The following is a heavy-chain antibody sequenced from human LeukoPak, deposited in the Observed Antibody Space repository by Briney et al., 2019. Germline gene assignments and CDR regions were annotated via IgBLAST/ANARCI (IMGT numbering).Heavy chain of an antibody. CDR2: FDPEDGET. CDR3: ARDNAVVADY. Sequence: ASVKVSCKVSGYTLTELSMHWVRQAPGKGLEWMGGFDPEDGETIYAQKFQGRVTMTRDTSTSTVYMELSSLRSEDTAVYYCARDNAVVADYWGQGTLVTVSS. J-gene: IGHJ4*02. D-gene: IGHD2-15*01. V-gene: IGHV1-24*01. CDR1: GYTLTELS.